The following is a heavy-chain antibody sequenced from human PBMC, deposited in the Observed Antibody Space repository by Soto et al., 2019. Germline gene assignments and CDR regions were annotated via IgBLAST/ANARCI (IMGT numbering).Heavy chain of an antibody. CDR1: GFTFSSYA. D-gene: IGHD6-13*01. V-gene: IGHV3-23*01. CDR2: ISGSGGST. CDR3: AKGYSSSWMFDY. J-gene: IGHJ4*02. Sequence: PGGSLRLSCAASGFTFSSYAMSWVLQAPGKGLEWVSAISGSGGSTYYADSVKGRFTISRDNSKNTLYLQMNSLRAEDTAVYYCAKGYSSSWMFDYWGQGILVTVSS.